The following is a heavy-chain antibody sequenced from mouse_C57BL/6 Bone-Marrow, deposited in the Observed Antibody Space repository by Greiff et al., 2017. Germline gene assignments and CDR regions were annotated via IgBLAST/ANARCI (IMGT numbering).Heavy chain of an antibody. Sequence: QVQLQQPGAELVRPGTSVKLSCKASGYTFTSYWMHWVKQRPGQGLEWIGVIDPSDSYTNYNQKFKGKATLTVDTSSSTAYMQRSSLTSEDSAVYYCARRGVITTVVEGYWGQGTTLTVSS. CDR1: GYTFTSYW. CDR3: ARRGVITTVVEGY. J-gene: IGHJ2*01. CDR2: IDPSDSYT. V-gene: IGHV1-59*01. D-gene: IGHD1-1*01.